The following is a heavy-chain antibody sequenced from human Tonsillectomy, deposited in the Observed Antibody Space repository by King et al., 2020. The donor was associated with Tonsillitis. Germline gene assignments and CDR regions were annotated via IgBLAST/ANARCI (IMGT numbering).Heavy chain of an antibody. D-gene: IGHD1-14*01. V-gene: IGHV4-38-2*02. CDR3: ARVKGYNDHIAPLDY. Sequence: VQLQESGPGLVKPSETLSLTCTVSGYSISSGYYWGWIRQPPGKGLEWSGHIYHSGSTHYNPSLTSRVTISVDTSKNQLSLKVSSVTAADTAVYYCARVKGYNDHIAPLDYGGQGTLVTVSS. CDR1: GYSISSGYY. CDR2: IYHSGST. J-gene: IGHJ4*02.